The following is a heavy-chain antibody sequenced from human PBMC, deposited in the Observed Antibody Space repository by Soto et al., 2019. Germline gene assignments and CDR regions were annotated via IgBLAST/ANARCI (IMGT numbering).Heavy chain of an antibody. CDR1: GFSLSTSGVG. CDR3: AHRRTGVSQWYYRDLGY. Sequence: SGPTLVNPTQTLTLTCTFSGFSLSTSGVGVGWIRQPPGKALEWLVFIYWDDDKRYSPSLRSRLAITKDTSKNQVVLTMTNVDPMDTATYFCAHRRTGVSQWYYRDLGYWGQGTLVTVSS. CDR2: IYWDDDK. V-gene: IGHV2-5*02. J-gene: IGHJ4*02. D-gene: IGHD6-19*01.